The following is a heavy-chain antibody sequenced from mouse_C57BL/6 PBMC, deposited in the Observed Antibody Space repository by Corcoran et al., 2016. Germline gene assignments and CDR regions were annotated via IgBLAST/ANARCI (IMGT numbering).Heavy chain of an antibody. V-gene: IGHV9-3*01. D-gene: IGHD1-1*01. CDR2: INTYSGVP. Sequence: QIQLVQSGPELKKPGETVKISCKASGYTFTTYGMSWVKQAPGKGLKWMGWINTYSGVPTYADDFKGRFAFSLETSASTAYLQINNLKNEDTATYFCARRGYGSSYPYYFDYWGQGTTLTVSS. CDR1: GYTFTTYG. CDR3: ARRGYGSSYPYYFDY. J-gene: IGHJ2*01.